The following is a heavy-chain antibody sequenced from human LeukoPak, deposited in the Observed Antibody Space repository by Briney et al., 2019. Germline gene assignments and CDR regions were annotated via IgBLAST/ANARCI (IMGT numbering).Heavy chain of an antibody. CDR2: ISYDGSNK. CDR3: ANADYYGSGSYYNHAFDI. V-gene: IGHV3-30*18. CDR1: GFTFSSYG. D-gene: IGHD3-10*01. J-gene: IGHJ3*02. Sequence: GRSLRLSCAASGFTFSSYGMHWVRQAPGKGLEWVAVISYDGSNKYYADSVKGRFTISRDNSKNTLYLQMNSLRAEGTAVYYCANADYYGSGSYYNHAFDIWGQGTMVTVSS.